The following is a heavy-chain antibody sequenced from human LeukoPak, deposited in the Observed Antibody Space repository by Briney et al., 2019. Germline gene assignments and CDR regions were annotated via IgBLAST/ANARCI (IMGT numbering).Heavy chain of an antibody. D-gene: IGHD6-19*01. Sequence: SETLSLTCTVSGGSISSGSYYWGWIRQPPGKGLEWIGYIYYSGSTNYNPSLKSRVTISVDTSKNQFSLKLSSVTAADTAVYYCARAGIAVAGISFGFDYWGQGTLVTVSS. V-gene: IGHV4-61*01. CDR2: IYYSGST. CDR1: GGSISSGSYY. J-gene: IGHJ4*02. CDR3: ARAGIAVAGISFGFDY.